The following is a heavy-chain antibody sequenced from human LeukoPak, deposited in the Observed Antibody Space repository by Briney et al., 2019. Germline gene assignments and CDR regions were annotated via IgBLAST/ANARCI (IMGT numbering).Heavy chain of an antibody. CDR1: GGSFSGYY. CDR3: ARERIAAAGKGAY. V-gene: IGHV4-34*01. D-gene: IGHD6-13*01. Sequence: PSETLSLTCAVYGGSFSGYYWSWIRQPPGKGVEWIGEINHSGSTNYNPSLKSRVTISVDTSKNQFSLKLSSVTVADTAVYYCARERIAAAGKGAYWGQGTLVTVSS. J-gene: IGHJ4*02. CDR2: INHSGST.